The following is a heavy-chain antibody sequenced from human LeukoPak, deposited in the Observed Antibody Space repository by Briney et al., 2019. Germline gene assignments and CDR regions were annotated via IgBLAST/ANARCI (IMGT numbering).Heavy chain of an antibody. CDR3: ARGPSGWYGGYFDY. J-gene: IGHJ4*02. V-gene: IGHV3-53*01. CDR1: GFTVSSNY. Sequence: PGGSLRLSCAASGFTVSSNYMSWVRQAPGKGLEWVSVIYSGGSTYYADSVKGRFTISRDNSKNTLYLQMNSLRAEDTAVYYRARGPSGWYGGYFDYWGQGTLVTVSS. D-gene: IGHD6-19*01. CDR2: IYSGGST.